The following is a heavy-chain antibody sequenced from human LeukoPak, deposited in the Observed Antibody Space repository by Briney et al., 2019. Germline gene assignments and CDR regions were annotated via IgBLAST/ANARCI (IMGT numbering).Heavy chain of an antibody. CDR1: GFTFSSYA. D-gene: IGHD2-2*01. V-gene: IGHV3-30-3*01. J-gene: IGHJ4*02. CDR3: ARDPDPVVPAAAVRFDY. CDR2: ISYDGSNK. Sequence: GGSLRLSCAASGFTFSSYAMHWVRQAPGKGLEWVAVISYDGSNKYYADSVKGRFTISRDNSKNTLYLQMNSLRAEDTAVYYCARDPDPVVPAAAVRFDYWGQGTLVTVSS.